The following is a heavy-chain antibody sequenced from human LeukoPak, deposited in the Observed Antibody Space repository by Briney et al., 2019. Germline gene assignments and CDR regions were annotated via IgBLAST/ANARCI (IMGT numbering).Heavy chain of an antibody. CDR2: IYSGGST. Sequence: GGSLRLSCAASGFTVSSNYMSWVRQAPGKGLEWVSAIYSGGSTYYADSVKGRFTISRDNSKNTLYLQMNSLRAEDTAVYYCARVCSSTSCPFDYWGQGTLVTVSS. V-gene: IGHV3-66*01. J-gene: IGHJ4*02. CDR1: GFTVSSNY. CDR3: ARVCSSTSCPFDY. D-gene: IGHD2-2*01.